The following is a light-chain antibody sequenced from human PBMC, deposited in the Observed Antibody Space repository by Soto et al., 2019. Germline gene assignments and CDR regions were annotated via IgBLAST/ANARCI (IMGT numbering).Light chain of an antibody. Sequence: QSALTQRRSVSGSPGQSVTISCTGTNSDVGGYNFVSWYQQLPGKAPKLMISAVSQRPSGVPDRFSGSKSGNTASLTISGLQADDEADYFCCSYTASDIWVFGGGTQLTVL. V-gene: IGLV2-11*01. CDR3: CSYTASDIWV. CDR2: AVS. CDR1: NSDVGGYNF. J-gene: IGLJ3*02.